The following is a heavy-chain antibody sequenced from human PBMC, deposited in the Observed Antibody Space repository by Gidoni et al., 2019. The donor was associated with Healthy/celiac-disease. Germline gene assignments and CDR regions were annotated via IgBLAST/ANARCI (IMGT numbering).Heavy chain of an antibody. J-gene: IGHJ2*01. CDR1: GFTFSSYG. Sequence: QVQLVESGGGVVQPGRSLRLYSAASGFTFSSYGMHWVRQAQGKGLEWVAVISYDGSNKSYADSVKGRFTISRDNSKNTLYLQMNSLRAEDTAVYYCAKPFGVLLYFDLWGRGTLVTVSS. D-gene: IGHD2-8*01. CDR3: AKPFGVLLYFDL. V-gene: IGHV3-30*18. CDR2: ISYDGSNK.